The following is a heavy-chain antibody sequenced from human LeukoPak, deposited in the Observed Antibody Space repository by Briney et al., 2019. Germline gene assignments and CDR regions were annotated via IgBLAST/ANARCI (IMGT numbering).Heavy chain of an antibody. J-gene: IGHJ4*02. Sequence: ASVKVSCKASGYTFTSYAMHWVRQAPGQRLEWMGWINAGNGNTKYSQKFQGRVTITADESTSTAYMELSSLRSEDTAVYYCARDRCIAAGCWGQGTLVTVSS. CDR1: GYTFTSYA. D-gene: IGHD6-25*01. CDR2: INAGNGNT. CDR3: ARDRCIAAGC. V-gene: IGHV1-3*01.